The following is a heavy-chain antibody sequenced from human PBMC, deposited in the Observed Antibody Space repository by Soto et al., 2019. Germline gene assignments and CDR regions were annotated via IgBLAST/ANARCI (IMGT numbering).Heavy chain of an antibody. CDR3: ADLSRYCTSSNCD. D-gene: IGHD2-2*01. V-gene: IGHV3-23*01. CDR2: IGTSAST. J-gene: IGHJ4*02. Sequence: DVRLLESGGGLVQPGGSLRLSCAASGFTFSSYSMSWVRQAPGKGLEWVSTIGTSASTYYGDSLRGRFTISRDNSRNTLYLHMNSLRAEDTAVYYCADLSRYCTSSNCDWGQGTLVTVSS. CDR1: GFTFSSYS.